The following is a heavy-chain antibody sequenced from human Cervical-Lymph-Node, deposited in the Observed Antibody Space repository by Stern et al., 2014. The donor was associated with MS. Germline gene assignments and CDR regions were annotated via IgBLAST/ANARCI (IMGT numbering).Heavy chain of an antibody. CDR2: IYTSGST. D-gene: IGHD4-17*01. CDR3: AREGHYGADYYYYGMDV. V-gene: IGHV4-61*02. J-gene: IGHJ6*02. Sequence: QVQLQESGPGLVKPSQTLSLTCTVSGGSISSGSYYWSWIRQPAGKGLEWIGRIYTSGSTNYNPSLKSRVTISVDTSKNQFSLKLSSVTAADTAVYYCAREGHYGADYYYYGMDVWGQGTTVTVSS. CDR1: GGSISSGSYY.